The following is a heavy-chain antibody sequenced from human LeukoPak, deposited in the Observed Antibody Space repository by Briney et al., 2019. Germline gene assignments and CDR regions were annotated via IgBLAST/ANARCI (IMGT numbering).Heavy chain of an antibody. V-gene: IGHV3-21*01. J-gene: IGHJ4*02. D-gene: IGHD3-22*01. CDR2: ISSSSSYI. CDR1: GFTFSSYS. CDR3: ARGYYDSSGYYYFDY. Sequence: GGSLRLSCAASGFTFSSYSMNWVRQAPGKGLERVSSISSSSSYIYYADSVKGRFTISRDNAKNSLYLQMNSLRAEDTAVYYCARGYYDSSGYYYFDYWGQGTLVTVSS.